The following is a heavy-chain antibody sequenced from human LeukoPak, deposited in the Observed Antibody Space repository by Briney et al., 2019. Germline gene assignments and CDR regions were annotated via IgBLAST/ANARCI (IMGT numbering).Heavy chain of an antibody. Sequence: PSETLPLTCSVSGGPISCYHRSWIPQPPGKGLEWIGSIYYSGSTNYNPSLKSRVTISVATSKNQFSLKLSSVTAADTAVYYCARGGSYYEPFDYWGQGTLVTVSS. J-gene: IGHJ4*02. CDR1: GGPISCYH. V-gene: IGHV4-59*01. CDR2: IYYSGST. CDR3: ARGGSYYEPFDY. D-gene: IGHD1-26*01.